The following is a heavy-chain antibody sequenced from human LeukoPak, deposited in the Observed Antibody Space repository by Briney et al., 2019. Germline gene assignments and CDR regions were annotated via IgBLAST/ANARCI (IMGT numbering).Heavy chain of an antibody. Sequence: GSSVKVSFKASGGTFSSYAISWVRQAPGQGLEWMGGIIPIFGTANYTQKSQGRVTITTDESTSTAYMELSSLRSEDTAVYYCAAFWGSYRYTFAYWGQGTLVTVSS. CDR2: IIPIFGTA. V-gene: IGHV1-69*05. D-gene: IGHD3-16*02. CDR1: GGTFSSYA. J-gene: IGHJ4*02. CDR3: AAFWGSYRYTFAY.